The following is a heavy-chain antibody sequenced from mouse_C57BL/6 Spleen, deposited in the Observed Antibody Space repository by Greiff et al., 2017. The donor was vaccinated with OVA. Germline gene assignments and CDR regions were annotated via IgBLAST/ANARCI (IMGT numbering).Heavy chain of an antibody. Sequence: VQLQQSGPELVKPGASVKISCKASGYAFSSSWMNWVKQRPGKGLEWIGRIYPGDGDTNYNGKFKGKATLTADKSSSTAYMQLSSLTSEDSAVYFCARSGRHYYAMDYWGQGTSVTVSS. CDR1: GYAFSSSW. V-gene: IGHV1-82*01. J-gene: IGHJ4*01. CDR3: ARSGRHYYAMDY. D-gene: IGHD3-2*02. CDR2: IYPGDGDT.